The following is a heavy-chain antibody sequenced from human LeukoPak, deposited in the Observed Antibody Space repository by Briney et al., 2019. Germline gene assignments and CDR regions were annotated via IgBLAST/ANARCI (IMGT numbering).Heavy chain of an antibody. Sequence: ASVKVSCKASGYTFTSYGISWVRQAPGQGLEWMGWISAYNGNTNYAQKLQGRVTMTTDTSTSTAYMELRSLRSDDTAVYYCARQVQLWPRVPSFDYWGQGTLVTVSS. CDR3: ARQVQLWPRVPSFDY. CDR2: ISAYNGNT. V-gene: IGHV1-18*01. J-gene: IGHJ4*02. D-gene: IGHD5-18*01. CDR1: GYTFTSYG.